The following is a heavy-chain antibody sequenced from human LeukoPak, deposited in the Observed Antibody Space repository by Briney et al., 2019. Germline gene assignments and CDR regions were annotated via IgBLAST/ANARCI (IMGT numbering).Heavy chain of an antibody. J-gene: IGHJ6*03. Sequence: SETLSLTCTVSGGSISSSSYYWSWIRQPPGKGLEWIGSIYYSGSTYYNPSLKSRVTISVDTSKNQFSLKLSSVTAADTAVYYCARDLYYYYYMDVWGKGTTVTVSS. V-gene: IGHV4-39*07. CDR2: IYYSGST. CDR3: ARDLYYYYYMDV. CDR1: GGSISSSSYY.